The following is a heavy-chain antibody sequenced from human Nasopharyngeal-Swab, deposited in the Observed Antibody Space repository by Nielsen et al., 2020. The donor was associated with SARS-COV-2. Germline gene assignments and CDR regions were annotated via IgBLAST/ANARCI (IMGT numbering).Heavy chain of an antibody. CDR3: ARTRYYDSSGYYPDY. V-gene: IGHV3-21*01. J-gene: IGHJ4*02. D-gene: IGHD3-22*01. CDR2: ISSRSGYI. Sequence: GESLKISCAASGFTFISYSLNLVRQAPGKGLEWVSSISSRSGYIYYADSVEGRFTISRDNAKNSLYLQMHSLRAEDTAVYYCARTRYYDSSGYYPDYWGQGTLVTVSS. CDR1: GFTFISYS.